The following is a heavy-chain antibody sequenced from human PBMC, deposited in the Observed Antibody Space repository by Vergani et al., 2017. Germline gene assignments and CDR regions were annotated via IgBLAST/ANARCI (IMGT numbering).Heavy chain of an antibody. Sequence: QVQLVESGGGVVQPGGSLRLSCGASGFTFSNYGMHWVRQAPGKGLEWVTFIRYDGSNTYYADSVKGRFTISRDNSKNTLFLQMNSLRPEDTAVYYCAGGTVTGSRYFDYWGQGTLVTVSS. CDR2: IRYDGSNT. V-gene: IGHV3-30*02. CDR1: GFTFSNYG. J-gene: IGHJ4*02. CDR3: AGGTVTGSRYFDY. D-gene: IGHD6-19*01.